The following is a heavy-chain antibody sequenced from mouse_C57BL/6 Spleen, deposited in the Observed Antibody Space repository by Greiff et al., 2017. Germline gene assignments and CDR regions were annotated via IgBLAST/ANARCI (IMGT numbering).Heavy chain of an antibody. V-gene: IGHV5-17*01. J-gene: IGHJ3*01. Sequence: EVKLMESGGGLVKPGGSLKLSCAASGFTFSDYGMHWVRQAPEKGLEWVAYISSGSSTLYYADTVKGRFTISRDNAKNTLFLPMTSLRSEDTAMYYCARGWTAWFAYWGQGTLVTVSA. CDR3: ARGWTAWFAY. D-gene: IGHD3-3*01. CDR1: GFTFSDYG. CDR2: ISSGSSTL.